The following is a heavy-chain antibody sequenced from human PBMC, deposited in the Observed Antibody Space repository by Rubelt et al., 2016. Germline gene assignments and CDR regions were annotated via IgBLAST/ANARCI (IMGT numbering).Heavy chain of an antibody. D-gene: IGHD5-18*01. CDR3: ASLSIFEDTAMVMSDS. Sequence: QVQLVQSGAEVKKPGSSVKVSCKASGGTFSSYAISWVRQAPGQGLEWMGGIIPIFGTANYAQKFHGVVTITADKSTSPAYLGLGGLSSEDTAVYYCASLSIFEDTAMVMSDSWGQGTLVTVSS. CDR2: IIPIFGTA. CDR1: GGTFSSYA. V-gene: IGHV1-69*06. J-gene: IGHJ4*02.